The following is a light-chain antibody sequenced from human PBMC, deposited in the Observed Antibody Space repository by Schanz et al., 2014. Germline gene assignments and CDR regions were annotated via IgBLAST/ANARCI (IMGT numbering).Light chain of an antibody. J-gene: IGLJ3*02. V-gene: IGLV2-14*03. CDR2: DVS. Sequence: QSALTQPASVSGSPGQSITISCIGSSSDVGGYNFVSRYQQHPCKAPKLMICDVSDRPSGVTNRLSGSKSGNTASLTISGLQAEDEADYYCCSYAGSYTVVFGGGTKLTVL. CDR3: CSYAGSYTVV. CDR1: SSDVGGYNF.